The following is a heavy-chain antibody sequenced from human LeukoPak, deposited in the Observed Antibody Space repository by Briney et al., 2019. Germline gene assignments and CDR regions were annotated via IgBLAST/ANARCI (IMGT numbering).Heavy chain of an antibody. V-gene: IGHV1-2*02. CDR2: INPNSGGT. J-gene: IGHJ4*02. D-gene: IGHD3-22*01. CDR1: GYTFTGYY. Sequence: ASVKVSCKASGYTFTGYYMHWVRQAPGQGPEWMGWINPNSGGTNYAQKFQGRVTMTRDTSISTAYMELSRLRSDDTAVYYCARDATLDYYDSSGYYSWGQGTLVTVSS. CDR3: ARDATLDYYDSSGYYS.